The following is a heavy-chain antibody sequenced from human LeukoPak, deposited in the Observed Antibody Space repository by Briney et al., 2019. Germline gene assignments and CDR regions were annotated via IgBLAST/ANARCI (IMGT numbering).Heavy chain of an antibody. Sequence: GGSLRLSCAARGFIFSSCDVHWVRRAPSKGLAGVAYVRYDGSNKYYADSVKGRFTISRDDSRNTLYLQMNSLRVEDTAVYYCAKDRGTARSTHFDYWGQGTLVTVSS. CDR2: VRYDGSNK. J-gene: IGHJ4*02. CDR1: GFIFSSCD. D-gene: IGHD3-10*01. CDR3: AKDRGTARSTHFDY. V-gene: IGHV3-30*02.